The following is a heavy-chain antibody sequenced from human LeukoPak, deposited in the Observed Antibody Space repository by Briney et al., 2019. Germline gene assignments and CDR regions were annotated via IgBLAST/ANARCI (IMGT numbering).Heavy chain of an antibody. CDR1: GGSISSYY. V-gene: IGHV4-4*07. J-gene: IGHJ2*01. D-gene: IGHD2-2*01. CDR2: IYSSGST. Sequence: SETLSLTCTVSGGSISSYYWSLIRQPAGKGLEWIGRIYSSGSTNCNPSLQSRVTMSVDTSKNQFSLKLSSVTAADTAVYYCARGQYHLLYWYFDLWGRGTLVTVSS. CDR3: ARGQYHLLYWYFDL.